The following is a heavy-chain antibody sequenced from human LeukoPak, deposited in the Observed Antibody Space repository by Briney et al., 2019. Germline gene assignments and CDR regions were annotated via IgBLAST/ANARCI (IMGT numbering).Heavy chain of an antibody. CDR1: GFTLSRNW. Sequence: GGSLRLSCVASGFTLSRNWMSWVRQAPGKGLERVANINQDGSQKYFVDSVKGRFTISRDNARNSLYLQMNSLRAEDTAVYYCAKGYCSGGDCFYFDVWGQGTVVTVSS. J-gene: IGHJ4*02. D-gene: IGHD2-15*01. CDR2: INQDGSQK. CDR3: AKGYCSGGDCFYFDV. V-gene: IGHV3-7*01.